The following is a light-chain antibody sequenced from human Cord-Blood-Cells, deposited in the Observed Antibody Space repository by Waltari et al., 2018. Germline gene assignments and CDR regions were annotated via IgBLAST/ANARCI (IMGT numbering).Light chain of an antibody. J-gene: IGKJ3*01. V-gene: IGKV1-27*01. CDR3: QKYNSAPVT. CDR1: QGISNY. Sequence: DIQTNQSPPSLSASLGARLNIPCRTSQGISNYLAWYQQKPGKVPNLLIYAASTLQSGVPSRFSGSGSGTEFTLTSSSLQPEDVSTYYCQKYNSAPVTFGPGTKVDIK. CDR2: AAS.